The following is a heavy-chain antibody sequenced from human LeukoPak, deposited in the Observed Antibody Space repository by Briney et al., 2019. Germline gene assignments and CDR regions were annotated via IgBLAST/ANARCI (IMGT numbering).Heavy chain of an antibody. CDR1: GGTFSSYA. Sequence: SVKVSCKASGGTFSSYAISWVRQPPGQGLEWMGGIIPIFGTANYAQKFQGRVTITTDESTSTAYMELSSLRSEDTAVYYCARGYDFWSGYWYYWGQGTLVTVSS. CDR2: IIPIFGTA. V-gene: IGHV1-69*05. J-gene: IGHJ4*02. D-gene: IGHD3-3*01. CDR3: ARGYDFWSGYWYY.